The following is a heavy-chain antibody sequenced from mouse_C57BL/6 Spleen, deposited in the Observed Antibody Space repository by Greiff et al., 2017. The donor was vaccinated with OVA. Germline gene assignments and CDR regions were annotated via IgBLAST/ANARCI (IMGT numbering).Heavy chain of an antibody. J-gene: IGHJ4*01. D-gene: IGHD1-1*02. V-gene: IGHV1-55*01. CDR3: ARGRGKGYYAMDY. CDR2: IYPGSGST. CDR1: GYTFTSYW. Sequence: QVQLQQSGAELVKPGASVKMSCKASGYTFTSYWITWVKQRPGQGLEWIGDIYPGSGSTNYNEKFKSKATLTVDTSSSTAYMQLSSLTSEDSAVYYCARGRGKGYYAMDYWGQGTSVTVSS.